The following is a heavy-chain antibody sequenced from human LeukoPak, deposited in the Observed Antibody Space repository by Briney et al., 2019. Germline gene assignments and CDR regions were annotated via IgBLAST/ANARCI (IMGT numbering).Heavy chain of an antibody. Sequence: GRSLRLSCAASGFTFDDYAMHCVRHAPGKGLEWVSGISWNSGSIGYADSVKGRFTISRDNAKNSLYLQMNSLRAEDTALYYCAKDMAGTFDYWGQGTLVTVSS. CDR3: AKDMAGTFDY. J-gene: IGHJ4*02. D-gene: IGHD1-7*01. CDR1: GFTFDDYA. CDR2: ISWNSGSI. V-gene: IGHV3-9*01.